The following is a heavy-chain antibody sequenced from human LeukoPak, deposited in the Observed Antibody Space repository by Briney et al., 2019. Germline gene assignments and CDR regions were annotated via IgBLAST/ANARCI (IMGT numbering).Heavy chain of an antibody. V-gene: IGHV3-48*04. CDR3: ARDHGSDGDNAFDV. D-gene: IGHD1-26*01. CDR2: ISSSSTTI. CDR1: GFSFSSYS. J-gene: IGHJ3*01. Sequence: GGSLRLSCAASGFSFSSYSMNWVRQAPGKGLEWVSYISSSSTTIYYADSVKGRITISRDNAKNSLYMQMNSLRAEDTAVYSCARDHGSDGDNAFDVWGQGTMVTVSS.